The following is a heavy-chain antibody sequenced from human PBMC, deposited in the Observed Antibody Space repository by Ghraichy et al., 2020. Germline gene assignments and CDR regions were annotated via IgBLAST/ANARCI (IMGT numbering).Heavy chain of an antibody. V-gene: IGHV3-7*04. Sequence: LTCAASGFTLSDYWMNWVRQAPGKGPEWVAIIKQDGSEKHYVDSVKGRFTISRDNAKNSLHLQMNSLRVDDTAVYYCARASGWVIDYWGQGNLVTVS. CDR2: IKQDGSEK. D-gene: IGHD2-21*01. J-gene: IGHJ4*02. CDR3: ARASGWVIDY. CDR1: GFTLSDYW.